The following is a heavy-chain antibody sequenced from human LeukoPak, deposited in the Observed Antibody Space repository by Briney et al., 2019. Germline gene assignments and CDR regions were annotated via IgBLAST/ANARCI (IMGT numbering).Heavy chain of an antibody. Sequence: PSATLSLTCAVSGGSISSGGYSWSWIRQPPGKGLEWIGFIFHSGSTYYNPSLKSRVTISVDRSKNQFSLKLSSVTAADTAMYYCARALGASSYFDYWGQGTLVTVSS. CDR3: ARALGASSYFDY. CDR1: GGSISSGGYS. D-gene: IGHD1-26*01. CDR2: IFHSGST. J-gene: IGHJ4*02. V-gene: IGHV4-30-2*01.